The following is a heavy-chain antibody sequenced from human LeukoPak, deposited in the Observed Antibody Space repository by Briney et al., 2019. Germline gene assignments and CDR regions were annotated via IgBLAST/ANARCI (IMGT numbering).Heavy chain of an antibody. V-gene: IGHV4-4*02. CDR3: AREPNSSSWSGGYYFDY. CDR1: GGSISSSNW. CDR2: IYHSGST. Sequence: SETLSLTCAVSGGSISSSNWWSWVRQPPGKGLEWIGEIYHSGSTNYNPSLKSRVTISVDKSKNQFSLKLSSVTAADTAVYYCAREPNSSSWSGGYYFDYWGQGTLVTVSS. J-gene: IGHJ4*02. D-gene: IGHD6-13*01.